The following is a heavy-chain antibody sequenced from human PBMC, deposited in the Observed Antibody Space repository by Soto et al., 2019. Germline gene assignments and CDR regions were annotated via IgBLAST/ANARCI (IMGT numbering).Heavy chain of an antibody. J-gene: IGHJ4*02. CDR2: ISSSGYTV. CDR3: VRYCSTTLCNGVATRTFDY. V-gene: IGHV3-48*03. Sequence: GGSLRLSCAASRFTFSTYEMNWVRQAPGKGLEWVSYISSSGYTVYYADSVKGRFTISRDNTRNSLYLQMNSLRDEDTALYYCVRYCSTTLCNGVATRTFDYWGQGTLFTVSS. CDR1: RFTFSTYE. D-gene: IGHD2-2*01.